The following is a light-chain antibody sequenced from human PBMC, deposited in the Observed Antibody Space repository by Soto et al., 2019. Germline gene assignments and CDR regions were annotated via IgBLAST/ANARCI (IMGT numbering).Light chain of an antibody. V-gene: IGLV2-8*01. CDR2: EVS. CDR1: SSDVGGYNY. J-gene: IGLJ3*02. Sequence: QSALTQPPSASGSPGQSVTISCTGTSSDVGGYNYVSWYQQHPGKAPKLMIYEVSKRPSGVPDRFSGSKSANTASLTVSGLPAEDEADYYCSSYAGSNNLVFGGGTKLTVL. CDR3: SSYAGSNNLV.